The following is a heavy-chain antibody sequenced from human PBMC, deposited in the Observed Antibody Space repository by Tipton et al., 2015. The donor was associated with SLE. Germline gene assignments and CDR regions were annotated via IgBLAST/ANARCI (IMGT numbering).Heavy chain of an antibody. CDR2: MYYSRST. CDR3: AREGVATNAFDF. Sequence: TLSLTCNVSGASISSHYWSWIRQSPGKGLEWIGYMYYSRSTSYSPSLESRVTMSLDTSKNQFSLKLNSVTAADTAVYYCAREGVATNAFDFWGQGTMVTVSS. J-gene: IGHJ3*01. CDR1: GASISSHY. D-gene: IGHD5-24*01. V-gene: IGHV4-59*11.